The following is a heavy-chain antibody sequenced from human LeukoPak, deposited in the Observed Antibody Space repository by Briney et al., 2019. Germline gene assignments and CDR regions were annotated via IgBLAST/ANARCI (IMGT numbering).Heavy chain of an antibody. V-gene: IGHV4-61*02. CDR1: GGSISSGSYY. J-gene: IGHJ3*02. CDR2: IYTSGST. D-gene: IGHD3-22*01. CDR3: ARGMVYYDSSGYYSSAYDAFDI. Sequence: SETLSLTCAVSGGSISSGSYYWSWIRQPAGKGLEWIGRIYTSGSTNYNPSLKSRVTISVDTPKNQFSLKLSSVTAADTAVYYCARGMVYYDSSGYYSSAYDAFDIWGQGTMVTVSS.